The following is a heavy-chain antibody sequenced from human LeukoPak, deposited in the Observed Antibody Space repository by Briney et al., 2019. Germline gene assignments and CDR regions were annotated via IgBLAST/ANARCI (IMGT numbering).Heavy chain of an antibody. D-gene: IGHD3-22*01. CDR3: TSSGYLIDY. Sequence: GRSLRLSCAASGFTFSSYGMHWVRKAPGKRLEGVAVIWYDGSNKYYADSVKGRFTISRDNYKNTLYLQMNSLRAEDTAVYYCTSSGYLIDYWGQGTLVTVSS. CDR2: IWYDGSNK. J-gene: IGHJ4*02. V-gene: IGHV3-33*01. CDR1: GFTFSSYG.